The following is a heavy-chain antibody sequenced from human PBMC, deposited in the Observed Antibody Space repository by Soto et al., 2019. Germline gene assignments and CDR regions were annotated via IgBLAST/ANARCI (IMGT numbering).Heavy chain of an antibody. D-gene: IGHD4-17*01. CDR3: ARGNDYGDYYFDY. CDR2: SHHSGST. CDR1: GGSIHSYY. V-gene: IGHV4-59*08. Sequence: SETLSLTCTVSGGSIHSYYWTWIRQPPGKALEWIGYSHHSGSTNYNSALESRVTMSVDTSRNQFSLKLSSVTAADTAVYYCARGNDYGDYYFDYWGQGTLVTVSS. J-gene: IGHJ4*02.